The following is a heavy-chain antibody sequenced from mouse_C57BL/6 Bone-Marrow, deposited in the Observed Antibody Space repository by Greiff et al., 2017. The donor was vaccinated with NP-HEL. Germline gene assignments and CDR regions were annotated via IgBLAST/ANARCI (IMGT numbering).Heavy chain of an antibody. CDR1: GYTFTSSW. D-gene: IGHD1-1*01. CDR2: INPSNGGT. Sequence: QVQLQQPGTELVKPGASVKLSCKASGYTFTSSWMHWVKQRPGQGLEWIGNINPSNGGTNYNEKFKSKATLTVDKSSSTAYMQLSSLTSEDSAVYYCARWRTTVVATDYWGQGTTLTVSS. CDR3: ARWRTTVVATDY. V-gene: IGHV1-53*01. J-gene: IGHJ2*01.